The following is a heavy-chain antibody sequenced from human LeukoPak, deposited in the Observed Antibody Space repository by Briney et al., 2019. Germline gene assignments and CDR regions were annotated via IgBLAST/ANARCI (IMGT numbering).Heavy chain of an antibody. CDR1: DESMSSYY. V-gene: IGHV4-59*01. CDR3: ATWRIGYFDY. D-gene: IGHD3-3*01. J-gene: IGHJ4*02. Sequence: SETLSLTCTVSDESMSSYYWSWLRQPPGKELEWIGYIYYSGNTNYNPSLKSRVTISVDTSKNQFSLRLRSVTAADAAVYYCATWRIGYFDYWGQGILVTVSS. CDR2: IYYSGNT.